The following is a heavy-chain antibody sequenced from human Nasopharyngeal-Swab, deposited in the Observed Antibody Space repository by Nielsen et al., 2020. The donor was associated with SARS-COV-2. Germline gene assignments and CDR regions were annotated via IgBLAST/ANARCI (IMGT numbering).Heavy chain of an antibody. V-gene: IGHV1-2*02. CDR3: ARDYYDNYDSDY. CDR1: GYTFTDYY. D-gene: IGHD3-22*01. Sequence: ASVKVSCKTSGYTFTDYYIHWVRQVPGQGLEWFGCINPYSGDTKYAQKFQGRVTVTRDTSRSTAYIELSRLRSDDTAVYYCARDYYDNYDSDYWGQGTLVTVSS. J-gene: IGHJ4*02. CDR2: INPYSGDT.